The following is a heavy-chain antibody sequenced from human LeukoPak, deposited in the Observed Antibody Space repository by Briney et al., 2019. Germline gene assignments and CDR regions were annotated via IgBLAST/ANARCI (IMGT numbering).Heavy chain of an antibody. CDR3: ATVNDFWSGFGF. J-gene: IGHJ4*02. Sequence: GASVKVSCKVSGYTLTELSMHWVRQAPGKGLEWMGGFDPEDGETIYAQKFQGRVTMTEDTSTDTAYMELSSLRSEDTAVYYCATVNDFWSGFGFWGQGTLVTVSS. D-gene: IGHD3-3*01. CDR2: FDPEDGET. V-gene: IGHV1-24*01. CDR1: GYTLTELS.